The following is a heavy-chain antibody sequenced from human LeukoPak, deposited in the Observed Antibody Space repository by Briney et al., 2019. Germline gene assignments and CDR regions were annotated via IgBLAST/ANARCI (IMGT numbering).Heavy chain of an antibody. D-gene: IGHD3-10*01. CDR1: GFTFSTYA. Sequence: GGSLRLSCAASGFTFSTYAMTWVRQAPGKGLEWVSAISGSGGYTYYADSVKGRFTISRDNSKNTLYLQMNSLRDEDTAVYYCAKPLVTMVRGVISNYFYYMDVWGKGTTVTVSS. V-gene: IGHV3-23*01. J-gene: IGHJ6*03. CDR2: ISGSGGYT. CDR3: AKPLVTMVRGVISNYFYYMDV.